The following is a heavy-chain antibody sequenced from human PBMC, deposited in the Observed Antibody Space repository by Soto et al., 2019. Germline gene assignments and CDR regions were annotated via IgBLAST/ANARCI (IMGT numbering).Heavy chain of an antibody. Sequence: SETLSLTCTVSGGSISSYYWSWIRQPPGKGLEWIGYIYYSGSTNYNPSLKSRVTISVDTSKNQFSLKLSSVTAADTAVYYCARVVWGTSFSAQNNWFDPWGQGTLVTVSS. CDR3: ARVVWGTSFSAQNNWFDP. D-gene: IGHD2-2*01. J-gene: IGHJ5*02. V-gene: IGHV4-59*01. CDR2: IYYSGST. CDR1: GGSISSYY.